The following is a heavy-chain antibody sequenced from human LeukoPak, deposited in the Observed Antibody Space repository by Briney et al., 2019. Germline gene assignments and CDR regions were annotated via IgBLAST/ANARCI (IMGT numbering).Heavy chain of an antibody. CDR1: GFTFDDYG. Sequence: GSLRLSCAASGFTFDDYGMSWIRQPPGKGLEWIGYIYYSGSTNYNPSLKSRVTISVDTSKNQFSLKLSSVTAADTAVYYCAGTIVGATVLFDYWGQGTLVTVSS. J-gene: IGHJ4*02. CDR2: IYYSGST. D-gene: IGHD1-26*01. CDR3: AGTIVGATVLFDY. V-gene: IGHV4-59*08.